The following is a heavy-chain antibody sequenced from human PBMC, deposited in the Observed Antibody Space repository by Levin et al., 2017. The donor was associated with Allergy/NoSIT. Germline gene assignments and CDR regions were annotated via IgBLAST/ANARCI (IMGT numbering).Heavy chain of an antibody. J-gene: IGHJ4*02. CDR1: GFTFNSDW. CDR2: IIADGRVT. Sequence: GGSLRLSCAASGFTFNSDWMHWVRQAPGKGLVWVSRIIADGRVTTYADYVKGRFTISRDNAKNTLYLQMNSLRAEDTAVYYCARVTRAAAGIDSWGQGTLVTVSS. V-gene: IGHV3-74*01. D-gene: IGHD6-13*01. CDR3: ARVTRAAAGIDS.